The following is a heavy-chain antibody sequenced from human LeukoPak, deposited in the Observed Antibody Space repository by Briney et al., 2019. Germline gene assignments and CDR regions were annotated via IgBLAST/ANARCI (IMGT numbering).Heavy chain of an antibody. V-gene: IGHV3-15*01. CDR3: VTEPPPYGDYSVYDH. J-gene: IGHJ4*02. CDR1: GFTFINAW. D-gene: IGHD4-17*01. CDR2: FKSRSEGGTI. Sequence: PGGYLRLYCAASGFTFINAWMTWVRQAPGKGLEWVGRFKSRSEGGTIVYGDPVKGRFNISSDDSENILYLQMHILKTVDTAVYYCVTEPPPYGDYSVYDHWGLGPLVTVSS.